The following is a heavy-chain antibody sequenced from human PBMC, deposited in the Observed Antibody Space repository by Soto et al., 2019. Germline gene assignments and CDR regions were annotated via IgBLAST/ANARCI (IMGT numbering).Heavy chain of an antibody. J-gene: IGHJ4*02. V-gene: IGHV4-34*01. D-gene: IGHD2-2*01. CDR2: INHSGST. Sequence: TLSLTCAVYGGSFSGYYWSWIRQPPGKGLEWIGEINHSGSTNYNPSLKSRVTISVDKSKNQFSLKLSSVTAADTAVYYCXXXXXXLXYXSSTSCYGNFDYWAQGTLVTVSP. CDR3: XXXXXXLXYXSSTSCYGNFDY. CDR1: GGSFSGYY.